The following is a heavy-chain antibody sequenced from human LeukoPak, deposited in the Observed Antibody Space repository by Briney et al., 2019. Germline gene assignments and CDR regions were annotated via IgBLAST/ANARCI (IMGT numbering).Heavy chain of an antibody. Sequence: SETLSLTCTVSGGSISSSSYYWGWIRQPPGKGLEWIGSIYYSGSTYYNPSLKSRVTISVDTSKNQFSLKLSSVTAADTAVYYCARHDDYDYVWGSFGAYYFDYWGQGTLVTVSS. V-gene: IGHV4-39*01. J-gene: IGHJ4*02. CDR2: IYYSGST. D-gene: IGHD3-16*01. CDR1: GGSISSSSYY. CDR3: ARHDDYDYVWGSFGAYYFDY.